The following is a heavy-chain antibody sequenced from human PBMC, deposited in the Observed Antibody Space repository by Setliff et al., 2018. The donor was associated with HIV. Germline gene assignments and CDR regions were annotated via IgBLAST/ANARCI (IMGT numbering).Heavy chain of an antibody. J-gene: IGHJ4*02. Sequence: PSETLSLTCTVSGYSISSGYYWGWIRQPPGKGLEWIGSIYHSGSTYYNPSLKSRVTISVDTSKNQFSLNLSTVTAADTAVYYCARLSGGMVPNYWGQGTLVTVSS. D-gene: IGHD3-10*01. V-gene: IGHV4-38-2*02. CDR2: IYHSGST. CDR1: GYSISSGYY. CDR3: ARLSGGMVPNY.